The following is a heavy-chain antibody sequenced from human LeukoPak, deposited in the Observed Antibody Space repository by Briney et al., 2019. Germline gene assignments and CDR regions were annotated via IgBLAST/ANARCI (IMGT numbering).Heavy chain of an antibody. J-gene: IGHJ4*02. D-gene: IGHD5-12*01. CDR1: GYTFTGYY. V-gene: IGHV1-2*02. CDR2: INPNSGGT. CDR3: ARFNSGYDGLELDY. Sequence: GASVKVSCKASGYTFTGYYMLWVRQAPGQGLEWMGWINPNSGGTNYAQKFQGRVTMTRDTSISTAYMELSRLRSDDTAVYYCARFNSGYDGLELDYWGQGTLVTVSS.